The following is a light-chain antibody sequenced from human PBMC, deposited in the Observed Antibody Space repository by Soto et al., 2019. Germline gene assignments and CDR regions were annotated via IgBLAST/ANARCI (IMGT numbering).Light chain of an antibody. CDR2: GAS. CDR1: ERVASNY. V-gene: IGKV3-20*01. CDR3: QQYDSSPLT. J-gene: IGKJ4*01. Sequence: EVMLAQSPGTLSLSAGERATLFCRASERVASNYLAWYQQKPGQAPRLLIHGASSRATGIPDRFSGSGSGTDFTLTISRLEPEDFAVYYCQQYDSSPLTFGGGTKVDIK.